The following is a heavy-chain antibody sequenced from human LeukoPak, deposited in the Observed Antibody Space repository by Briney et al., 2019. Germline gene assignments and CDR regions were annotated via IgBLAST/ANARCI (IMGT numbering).Heavy chain of an antibody. V-gene: IGHV4-34*01. Sequence: SETLSLTCAVYGGSFSGYYWSWIRQPPGKGLEWIGEINHSGSTNYNPSLKSRVTISVDTSKNQFSLKLSSVTAADTAVYYCARDSSSWVSSFDYWGQGTLVTVSS. CDR3: ARDSSSWVSSFDY. CDR1: GGSFSGYY. J-gene: IGHJ4*02. D-gene: IGHD6-13*01. CDR2: INHSGST.